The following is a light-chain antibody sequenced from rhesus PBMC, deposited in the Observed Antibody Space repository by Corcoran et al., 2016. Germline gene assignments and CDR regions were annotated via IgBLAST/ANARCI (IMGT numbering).Light chain of an antibody. CDR1: QGISNN. CDR3: QHGYGIPPA. V-gene: IGKV1S15*01. CDR2: YAS. Sequence: DIQMTQSPSSLSASVGDTVTITCRASQGISNNLAWYQQKPGKDPKPLIYYASTLQSGVPSRFRGSGAGTDFTLPISSLQPEDFATYYCQHGYGIPPAFGQGTKVEIK. J-gene: IGKJ1*01.